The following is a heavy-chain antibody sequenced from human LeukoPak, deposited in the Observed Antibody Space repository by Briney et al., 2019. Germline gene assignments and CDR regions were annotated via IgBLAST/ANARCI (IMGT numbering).Heavy chain of an antibody. V-gene: IGHV3-53*01. CDR1: GFTFSDYY. CDR2: IYSGGST. Sequence: GGSLRLSCAASGFTFSDYYMSWIRQAPGKGLEWVSVIYSGGSTYYADSVKGRFTISRDNSKNTLYLQMNSLRAEDTAVYYCARHPEFTIFGVVRSSDWYFDLWGRGTLVTVSS. CDR3: ARHPEFTIFGVVRSSDWYFDL. D-gene: IGHD3-3*01. J-gene: IGHJ2*01.